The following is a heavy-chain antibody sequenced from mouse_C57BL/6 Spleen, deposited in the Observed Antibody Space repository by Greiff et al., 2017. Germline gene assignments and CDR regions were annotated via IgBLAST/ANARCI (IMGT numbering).Heavy chain of an antibody. CDR3: ARSGYYGSRRYFDV. CDR2: IDPSDSYT. D-gene: IGHD1-1*01. CDR1: GYTFTSYW. Sequence: QVQLQQSGAELVKPGASVKLSCKASGYTFTSYWMQWVKQRPGQGLEWIGEIDPSDSYTNYNQKFKGKATLTVDTSSSTAYMQLSSLTSEDSAVYYCARSGYYGSRRYFDVWGTGTTVTVSS. V-gene: IGHV1-50*01. J-gene: IGHJ1*03.